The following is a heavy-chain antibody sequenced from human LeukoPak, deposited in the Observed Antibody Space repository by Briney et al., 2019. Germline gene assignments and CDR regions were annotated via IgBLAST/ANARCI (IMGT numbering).Heavy chain of an antibody. CDR2: FDPDGDT. CDR1: GYTLADLS. Sequence: ASVKVSCEVSGYTLADLSMHWVRQAPGKGLEWMGGFDPDGDTIYAQKFQGRFTMTEDTSTDTAYMELSSLRSDDTAIYYCASSDYFSYWGQGTLVTVSS. J-gene: IGHJ4*02. V-gene: IGHV1-24*01. CDR3: ASSDYFSY.